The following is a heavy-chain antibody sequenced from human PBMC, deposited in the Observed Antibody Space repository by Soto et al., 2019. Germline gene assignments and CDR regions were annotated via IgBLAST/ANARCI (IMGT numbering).Heavy chain of an antibody. J-gene: IGHJ4*01. Sequence: GGSLRLSCAVSGLPFSDAYMTWVRQAPGKGLEWLGRIRTKTDGGTADYAAHVKDRFIVSRDDSKETLYLQMNSLRTEDTAVYFCNTGRCTNGVCDDYWRHGTLVTVYS. CDR3: NTGRCTNGVCDDY. D-gene: IGHD2-8*01. CDR1: GLPFSDAY. CDR2: IRTKTDGGTA. V-gene: IGHV3-15*01.